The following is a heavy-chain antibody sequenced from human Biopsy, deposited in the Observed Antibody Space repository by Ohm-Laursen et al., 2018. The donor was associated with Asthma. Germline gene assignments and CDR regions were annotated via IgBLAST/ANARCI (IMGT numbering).Heavy chain of an antibody. V-gene: IGHV1-69*01. CDR2: IMTVFGTT. D-gene: IGHD6-19*01. CDR1: GGTFSNFA. CDR3: ARCQVGYSSGWSLLLKKIYYSGMDV. Sequence: SSVKVSCKVPGGTFSNFAISWVRQAPGQGLEWLGGIMTVFGTTNYAQKFQDRVTITADESTSTAYMEVTSLRSEDTAIYYCARCQVGYSSGWSLLLKKIYYSGMDVWGQGTAVTVSS. J-gene: IGHJ6*02.